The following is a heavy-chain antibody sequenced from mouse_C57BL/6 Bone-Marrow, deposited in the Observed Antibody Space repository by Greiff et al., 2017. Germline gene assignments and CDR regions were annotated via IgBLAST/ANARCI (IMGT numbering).Heavy chain of an antibody. CDR2: IWSGGST. D-gene: IGHD1-1*01. J-gene: IGHJ4*01. Sequence: VKLVESGPGLVQPSQSLSITCTVSGFSLTSYGVHWVRQSPGKGLEWLGVIWSGGSTDYNAAFISRLSISKDNSKSQVFFKMNSLQADDTAIYYCARVRDYYGSSYNYAMDYWGQGTSVTVSS. CDR3: ARVRDYYGSSYNYAMDY. CDR1: GFSLTSYG. V-gene: IGHV2-2*01.